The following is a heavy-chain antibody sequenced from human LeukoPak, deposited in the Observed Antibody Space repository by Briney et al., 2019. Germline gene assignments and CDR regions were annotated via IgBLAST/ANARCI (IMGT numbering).Heavy chain of an antibody. CDR1: GFSLSNARMG. D-gene: IGHD3-10*01. J-gene: IGHJ4*02. CDR3: ARAEYYFDY. CDR2: IYYSGST. Sequence: SGPVLVKPPETLTLTCSVSGFSLSNARMGVSWIRQPPGKGLEWIGYIYYSGSTNYNPSLKSRVTISVDTSKNQFSLKLSSVTAADTAVYYCARAEYYFDYWGQGTLVTVSS. V-gene: IGHV4-61*01.